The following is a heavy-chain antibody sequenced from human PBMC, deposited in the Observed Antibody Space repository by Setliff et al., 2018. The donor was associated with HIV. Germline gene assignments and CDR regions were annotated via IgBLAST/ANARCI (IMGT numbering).Heavy chain of an antibody. V-gene: IGHV4-4*07. J-gene: IGHJ6*03. CDR1: GGSISSYY. D-gene: IGHD5-18*01. Sequence: SETLSLTCTVSGGSISSYYWSWIRQPAGKGLEWIGRIYTSGSTNYNPSLKSRVTMSVDTSKNQFSLKLSSVTAADTAVYYCAGGYSSPYYYYYYMDVWGKGTTVTVSS. CDR2: IYTSGST. CDR3: AGGYSSPYYYYYYMDV.